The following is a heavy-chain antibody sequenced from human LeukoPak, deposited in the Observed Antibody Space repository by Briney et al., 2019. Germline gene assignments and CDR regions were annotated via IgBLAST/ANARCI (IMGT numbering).Heavy chain of an antibody. CDR1: GYTFTGYY. CDR2: ISPNSGGT. V-gene: IGHV1-2*02. D-gene: IGHD6-13*01. CDR3: ARDPGIAAAGTSDWFDP. J-gene: IGHJ5*02. Sequence: ASVKVSCKASGYTFTGYYMHWVRQAPGQGLEWMGWISPNSGGTNYAQKFQGRVTMTRDTSISTAYMELSRLRSDDTAVYYCARDPGIAAAGTSDWFDPWGQGTLVTVSS.